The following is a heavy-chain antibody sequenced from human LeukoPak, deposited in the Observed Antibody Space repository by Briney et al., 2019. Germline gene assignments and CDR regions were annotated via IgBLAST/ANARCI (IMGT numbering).Heavy chain of an antibody. V-gene: IGHV4-59*11. CDR1: DDSFSSHY. J-gene: IGHJ3*02. D-gene: IGHD4-17*01. CDR2: ISYIGTT. Sequence: SETLSLTCAVSDDSFSSHYWTWIRQPPGKGLEWIGYISYIGTTNYNPSLRSRVTISIDTSKNQFSLKLSSVTAADTAVYYCARDLVTVTKGFDIWGQGTMVSVSS. CDR3: ARDLVTVTKGFDI.